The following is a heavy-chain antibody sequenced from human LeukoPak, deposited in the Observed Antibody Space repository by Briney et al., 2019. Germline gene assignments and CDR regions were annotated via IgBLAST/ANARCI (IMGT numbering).Heavy chain of an antibody. V-gene: IGHV4-59*12. CDR1: GGSISSYY. CDR3: ARDRPTGQQLVKSYYFDY. D-gene: IGHD6-13*01. J-gene: IGHJ4*02. CDR2: IYYSGST. Sequence: SETLSLTCTVSGGSISSYYWSWIRQPPGKGLEWIGYIYYSGSTNYNPSLKSRVTISVDTSKNQFSLKLSSVTAADTAVYYCARDRPTGQQLVKSYYFDYWGQGTLVTVSS.